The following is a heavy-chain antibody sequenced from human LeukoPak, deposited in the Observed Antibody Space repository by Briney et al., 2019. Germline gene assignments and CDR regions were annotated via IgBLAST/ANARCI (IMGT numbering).Heavy chain of an antibody. CDR3: ARLRVGLRS. J-gene: IGHJ4*02. D-gene: IGHD1-26*01. CDR2: INHRGST. Sequence: PSETLSLTCTVSGGSISSSSYYWGWIRQPPGKGLEWIGEINHRGSTNYNPSLKSRVTISVDTSKNQFSLKLSSVTAADTAVYYCARLRVGLRSWGQGTLVTVSS. CDR1: GGSISSSSYY. V-gene: IGHV4-39*07.